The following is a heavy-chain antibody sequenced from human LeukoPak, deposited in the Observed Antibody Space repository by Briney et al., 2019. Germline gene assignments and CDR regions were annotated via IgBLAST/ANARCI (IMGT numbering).Heavy chain of an antibody. CDR1: GGSISSSSYY. D-gene: IGHD2-15*01. J-gene: IGHJ4*02. Sequence: SETLSLTCTVSGGSISSSSYYWGWIRQPPGKGLEWIGSIYYSGSTYYNPSLKSRVTISVDTSKSQFSLKLSSVTAADTAVYYCASPHPYCSGGSCYSPAVDYWGQGTLVTVSS. CDR2: IYYSGST. CDR3: ASPHPYCSGGSCYSPAVDY. V-gene: IGHV4-39*01.